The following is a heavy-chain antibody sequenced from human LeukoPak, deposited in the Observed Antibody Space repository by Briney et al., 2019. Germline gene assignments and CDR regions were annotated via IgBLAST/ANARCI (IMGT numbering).Heavy chain of an antibody. J-gene: IGHJ6*04. D-gene: IGHD3-10*02. CDR1: GLTFRDFD. CDR2: ISWSGVKT. V-gene: IGHV3-20*04. CDR3: AELGITMIGGV. Sequence: AGTLRLSCAASGLTFRDFDMTWIRQTPGKGLEWVAGISWSGVKTDYADSVRGRFTISRDNAKNSLYLQMNSLRAEDTAVYYCAELGITMIGGVWGKGTTVTISS.